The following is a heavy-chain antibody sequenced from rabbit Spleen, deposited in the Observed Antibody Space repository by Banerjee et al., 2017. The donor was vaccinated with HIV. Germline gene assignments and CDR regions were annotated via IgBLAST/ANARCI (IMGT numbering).Heavy chain of an antibody. CDR2: IDVGSSGFT. V-gene: IGHV1S45*01. Sequence: QEQLVESGGGLVQPEGSLTLTCTAPGVSFSLNSYLCWLRQAPGKGLEWIACIDVGSSGFTYFASWAKGRFTISKTSSTTVTLQMTSLTAADTATYFCARDSGSSFSSYGMDLWGPGTLVTVS. D-gene: IGHD8-1*01. J-gene: IGHJ6*01. CDR1: GVSFSLNSY. CDR3: ARDSGSSFSSYGMDL.